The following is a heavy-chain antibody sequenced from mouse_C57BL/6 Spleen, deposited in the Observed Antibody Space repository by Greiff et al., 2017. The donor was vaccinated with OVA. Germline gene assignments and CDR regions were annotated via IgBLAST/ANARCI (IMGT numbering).Heavy chain of an antibody. J-gene: IGHJ2*01. CDR3: ARPPHYYGSSYDDY. D-gene: IGHD1-1*01. Sequence: VKLVESGPELVKPGASVKLSCKASGYTFTSYDINWVKQRPGQGLEWIGWLYPRDGSTKYTEKFKGQATLTVDTSSSTAYMELHSLTSEDSAVYFCARPPHYYGSSYDDYWGQGTTLTVSS. V-gene: IGHV1-85*01. CDR2: LYPRDGST. CDR1: GYTFTSYD.